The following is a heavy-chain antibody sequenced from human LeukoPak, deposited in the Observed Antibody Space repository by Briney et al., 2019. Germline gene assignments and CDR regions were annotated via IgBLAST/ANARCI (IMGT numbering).Heavy chain of an antibody. J-gene: IGHJ4*02. CDR1: GFTFSSYA. CDR2: ISYDGSNK. Sequence: HPGGSLRLSCAASGFTFSSYAMYWVRQAPGKGLEWVAVISYDGSNKYYADSVKGRFTISRDNSKNTLYLQMNSLRAEDTAVYYCARVVATSTFDYWGQGTLVTVSS. CDR3: ARVVATSTFDY. D-gene: IGHD5-12*01. V-gene: IGHV3-30*01.